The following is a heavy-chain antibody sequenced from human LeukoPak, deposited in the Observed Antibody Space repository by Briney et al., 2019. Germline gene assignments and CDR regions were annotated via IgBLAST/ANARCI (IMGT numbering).Heavy chain of an antibody. Sequence: ASETLSLTSTVSGGSISSGDYYWSWIRQPPGKGLEWIGYIYYSGSTYYNPSLKSRVTISVDTSKNQCSLKMSSVTAADTAVYYCARNAAVAETGGDAFDIWGQGTVVTVSS. CDR1: GGSISSGDYY. CDR3: ARNAAVAETGGDAFDI. D-gene: IGHD6-19*01. CDR2: IYYSGST. V-gene: IGHV4-30-4*01. J-gene: IGHJ3*02.